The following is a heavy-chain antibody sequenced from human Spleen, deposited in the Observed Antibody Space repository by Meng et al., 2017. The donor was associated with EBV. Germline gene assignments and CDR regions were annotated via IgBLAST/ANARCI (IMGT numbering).Heavy chain of an antibody. CDR1: GFSLSSSGVG. D-gene: IGHD6-19*01. J-gene: IGHJ4*02. Sequence: QLAVQVSEPTLVKPTQTLTLTCPFSGFSLSSSGVGVGWIRQPPGKALEWLALIYWDDDKRYSPSLKSRLTITKDTSKNQMVLTMTNMDPVDTATYYCARLTSYSSGWYHFYFDYWGQGTLVTVSS. CDR3: ARLTSYSSGWYHFYFDY. V-gene: IGHV2-5*02. CDR2: IYWDDDK.